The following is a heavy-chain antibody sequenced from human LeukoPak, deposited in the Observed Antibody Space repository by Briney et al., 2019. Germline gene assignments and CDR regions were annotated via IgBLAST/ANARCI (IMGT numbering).Heavy chain of an antibody. CDR3: ARLRGRSDY. V-gene: IGHV4-34*01. J-gene: IGHJ4*02. CDR2: INHSGST. D-gene: IGHD2-15*01. Sequence: SETLSLTCAVYGGSFSGYYWSWIRQPPGKGLEWIGEINHSGSTNYNPSLKSRVTISVDTSKNQFSLKLSSVTAADTAVYYCARLRGRSDYWGQGTLVTASS. CDR1: GGSFSGYY.